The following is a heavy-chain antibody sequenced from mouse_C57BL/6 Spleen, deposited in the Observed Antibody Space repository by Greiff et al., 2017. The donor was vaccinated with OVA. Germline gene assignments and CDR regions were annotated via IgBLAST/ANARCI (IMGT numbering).Heavy chain of an antibody. Sequence: VQLQQSGPELVKPGASVKISCKASGYSFTGYYMNWVKQSPEKSLEWIGEINPSTGGTTYNQKFKAKATLTVDKSSSTAYMQLKSLTSEDSAVYYGARGYYGSRDYAMDYWGQGTSVTVSS. J-gene: IGHJ4*01. CDR2: INPSTGGT. D-gene: IGHD1-1*01. CDR3: ARGYYGSRDYAMDY. CDR1: GYSFTGYY. V-gene: IGHV1-42*01.